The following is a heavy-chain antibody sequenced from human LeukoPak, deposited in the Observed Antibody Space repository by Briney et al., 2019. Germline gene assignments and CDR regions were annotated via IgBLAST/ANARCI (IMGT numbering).Heavy chain of an antibody. D-gene: IGHD4-17*01. CDR3: ASLTVTTQFAY. CDR2: ISPSGSTI. CDR1: GFTFSNYE. Sequence: GGSLRLSCAASGFTFSNYEINWVRQAPGKGLEWVSYISPSGSTIYYADSVKGRFTISRDNAKNSLYLQMNSLRADDTAIYYCASLTVTTQFAYWGQGTLVTVSS. V-gene: IGHV3-48*03. J-gene: IGHJ4*02.